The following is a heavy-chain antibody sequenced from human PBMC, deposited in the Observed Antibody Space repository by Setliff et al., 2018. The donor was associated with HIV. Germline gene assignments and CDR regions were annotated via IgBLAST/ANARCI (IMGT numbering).Heavy chain of an antibody. D-gene: IGHD4-17*01. CDR1: GGSFSNYY. CDR3: ASFFVTTVTNQDY. V-gene: IGHV4-34*01. Sequence: SETLSLTCTVYGGSFSNYYTNWFRQPPGQGLEWIGELSPSGTTRSNPSLQSRVTISLYTSNNLFPLKLTSVTAADTAMYYCASFFVTTVTNQDYWGQGTPVTVSS. J-gene: IGHJ4*02. CDR2: LSPSGTT.